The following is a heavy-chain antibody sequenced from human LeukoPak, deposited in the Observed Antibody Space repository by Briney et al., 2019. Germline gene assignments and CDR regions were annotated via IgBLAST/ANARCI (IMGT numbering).Heavy chain of an antibody. J-gene: IGHJ4*02. CDR1: GFTFSSYG. CDR2: ISYDGSNK. CDR3: AKGPTSVAGDY. D-gene: IGHD6-19*01. Sequence: PGRSLRLSCAASGFTFSSYGMHWVRQAPGKGLEWVAVISYDGSNKYYADSVKGRFTISRDNSKDTLYLQMNSLRAEDTAVYYCAKGPTSVAGDYWGQGTLVTASS. V-gene: IGHV3-30*18.